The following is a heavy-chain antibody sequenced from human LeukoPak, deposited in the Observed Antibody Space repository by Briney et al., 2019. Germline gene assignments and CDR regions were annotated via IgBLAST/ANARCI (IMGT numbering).Heavy chain of an antibody. V-gene: IGHV3-23*03. D-gene: IGHD1-26*01. CDR3: AKSSGSYEY. CDR2: IDSDGSRT. CDR1: GFTFSSHG. Sequence: GGTLRLSCAASGFTFSSHGMSWVRQAPGKGLVWVSRIDSDGSRTNYADSVKGRFTISRDNSKNTLCLQMNNLRVEDTAVYYCAKSSGSYEYWGQGTLVTVSS. J-gene: IGHJ4*02.